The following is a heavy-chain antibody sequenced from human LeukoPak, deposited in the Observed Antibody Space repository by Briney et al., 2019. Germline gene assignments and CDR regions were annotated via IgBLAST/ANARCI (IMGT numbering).Heavy chain of an antibody. Sequence: GGSLRLSCAASGFTFSSYWMHWIRQAPGKGLVWVSRIDVDGSSITYADSVKGRFTISRDNAKNSLYLQMNSLRVEDMALYYCAKGVGTSYHYHMDVWGKGTTVIVSS. CDR2: IDVDGSSI. V-gene: IGHV3-74*03. J-gene: IGHJ6*03. CDR3: AKGVGTSYHYHMDV. D-gene: IGHD1-26*01. CDR1: GFTFSSYW.